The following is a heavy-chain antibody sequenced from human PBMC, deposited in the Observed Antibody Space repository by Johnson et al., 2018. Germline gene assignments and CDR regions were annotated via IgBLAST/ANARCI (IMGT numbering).Heavy chain of an antibody. CDR2: IKQDGSEK. V-gene: IGHV3-7*01. Sequence: VQLVQSGEGLVQPGGSLRLSCAASGFTFSSYWMSWVRQAPGKGLEWVANIKQDGSEKYYVDSVKGRFTISRDNAKNSLYRQMNSRRAEATAVDYCARVTRYSSSWGWLDPWGQGTLVTVSS. CDR3: ARVTRYSSSWGWLDP. J-gene: IGHJ5*02. D-gene: IGHD6-13*01. CDR1: GFTFSSYW.